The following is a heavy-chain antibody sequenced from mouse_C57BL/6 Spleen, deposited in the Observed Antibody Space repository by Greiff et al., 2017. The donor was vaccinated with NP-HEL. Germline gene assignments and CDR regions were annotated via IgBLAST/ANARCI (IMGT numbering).Heavy chain of an antibody. CDR1: GYTFTDYE. Sequence: QVQLQQSGAELVRPGASVTLSCKASGYTFTDYEMHWVKQTPVQGLEWIGAIDPETGGTAYNQKFKGKAILTADKSSSTAYMELRSLTSEDSAVYYCTRGGSSLGGYFDYWGQGTTLTVSS. D-gene: IGHD1-1*01. CDR3: TRGGSSLGGYFDY. CDR2: IDPETGGT. J-gene: IGHJ2*01. V-gene: IGHV1-15*01.